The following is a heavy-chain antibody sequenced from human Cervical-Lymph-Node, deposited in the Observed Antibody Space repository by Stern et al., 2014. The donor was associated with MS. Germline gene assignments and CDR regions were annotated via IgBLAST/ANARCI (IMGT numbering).Heavy chain of an antibody. CDR1: GYTFTSYA. J-gene: IGHJ4*02. V-gene: IGHV1-18*01. CDR3: ARYLGKSGPPLDF. CDR2: ISTYNRNT. Sequence: VQLVESGAEVKKPGASVKVSCKTSGYTFTSYAIGWVRQAPGQVLEWMGWISTYNRNTNYSQRFQGRVTMTTDSSTSTAYLELRALRSDDTAMYYCARYLGKSGPPLDFWGQGTLVTVSS. D-gene: IGHD7-27*01.